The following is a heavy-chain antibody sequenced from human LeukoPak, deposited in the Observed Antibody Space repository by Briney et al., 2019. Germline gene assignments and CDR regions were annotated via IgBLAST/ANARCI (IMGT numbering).Heavy chain of an antibody. Sequence: SETLSLTCTVSGGSISSGGYYWSWIRQHPGKGLEWIGYIYYSGSTYYNPSLKSRVTISVDTSKNQFSLKLSSVTAADTAVYYRARVHPPSSGWGLGPFDYWGQGTLVTVSS. CDR3: ARVHPPSSGWGLGPFDY. D-gene: IGHD6-19*01. CDR2: IYYSGST. J-gene: IGHJ4*02. V-gene: IGHV4-31*03. CDR1: GGSISSGGYY.